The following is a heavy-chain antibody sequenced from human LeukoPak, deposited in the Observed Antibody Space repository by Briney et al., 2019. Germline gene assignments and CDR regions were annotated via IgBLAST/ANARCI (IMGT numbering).Heavy chain of an antibody. Sequence: PSETLSLTCTVSGGSISSYYWSWIRQPAGKGLEWIGRIYTSGSTNYNPSLKSRVTMSVDTSKNQFSPKLSSVTAADTAVYYCASRISSIVGATIRAFDIWGQGTMVTVSS. CDR3: ASRISSIVGATIRAFDI. V-gene: IGHV4-4*07. CDR2: IYTSGST. J-gene: IGHJ3*02. D-gene: IGHD1-26*01. CDR1: GGSISSYY.